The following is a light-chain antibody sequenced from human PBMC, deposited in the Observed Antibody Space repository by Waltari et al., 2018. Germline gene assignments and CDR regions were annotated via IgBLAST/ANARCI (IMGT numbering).Light chain of an antibody. Sequence: ELVLTQSPGTLALSPGERATPSCRASQSVGRALAWYHQKPGQAPRLLIYDASSRATGISDKFSGSGAGTDFSLTISRVEPEDFAVYFCQMYGRLPVTFGQGTKVEVK. J-gene: IGKJ1*01. V-gene: IGKV3-20*01. CDR1: QSVGRA. CDR2: DAS. CDR3: QMYGRLPVT.